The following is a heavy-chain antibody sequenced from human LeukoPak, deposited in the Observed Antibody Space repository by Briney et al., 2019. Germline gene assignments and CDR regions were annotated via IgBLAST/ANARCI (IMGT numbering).Heavy chain of an antibody. Sequence: SGGSLRLSCAASGFTFSSYSMNWVRQAPGKGLEWVSSISSSSSYIYYADSVKGRFTISRDNAKNSLYLQMNSLRAEDTAVYYCARDPREMWERGNVFDIWGQGTMVTVSS. CDR3: ARDPREMWERGNVFDI. J-gene: IGHJ3*02. CDR1: GFTFSSYS. D-gene: IGHD1-26*01. CDR2: ISSSSSYI. V-gene: IGHV3-21*01.